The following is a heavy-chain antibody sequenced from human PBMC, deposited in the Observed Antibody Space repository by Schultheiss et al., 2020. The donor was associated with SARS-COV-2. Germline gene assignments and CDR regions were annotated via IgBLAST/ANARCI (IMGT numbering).Heavy chain of an antibody. J-gene: IGHJ6*02. V-gene: IGHV3-23*01. Sequence: GGSLRLSCAASGFTFSNSGMHWVRQAPGKGLEWVSAISGSGGSTYYADSVKGRFTISRDNSKNTLYLQMNSLRAEDTAVYYCARGDSGYYYYGMDVWGQGTTVTVSS. CDR1: GFTFSNSG. CDR3: ARGDSGYYYYGMDV. D-gene: IGHD3-16*01. CDR2: ISGSGGST.